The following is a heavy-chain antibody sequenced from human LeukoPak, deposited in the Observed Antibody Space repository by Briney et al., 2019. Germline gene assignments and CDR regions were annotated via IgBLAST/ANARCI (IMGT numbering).Heavy chain of an antibody. Sequence: SETLSLTCTVSGASINKYYWNWVRQPPGKGLEWIGYFFYSGSTRYNPSLKSRVTISADMSNNQFSLRLTSLTAADTAVYYCARTAGTKDYYYGMDVWGQGTTVIVCS. J-gene: IGHJ6*02. CDR1: GASINKYY. CDR3: ARTAGTKDYYYGMDV. CDR2: FFYSGST. V-gene: IGHV4-59*08. D-gene: IGHD2-2*01.